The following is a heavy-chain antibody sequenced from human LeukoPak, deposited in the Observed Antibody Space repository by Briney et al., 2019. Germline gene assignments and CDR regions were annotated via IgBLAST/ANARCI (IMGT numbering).Heavy chain of an antibody. CDR1: VYTLSIYD. D-gene: IGHD2-2*01. CDR2: RKSNSGNT. Sequence: ASVKVSCKASVYTLSIYDINWVRHATGQGKEWMGWRKSNSGNTGYAHKMQGRVTMPTNTSISTAYMELRSLRSDDTAVYYSARTPAAPTAKLRYYYSGMDVWGQGPTVTVSS. CDR3: ARTPAAPTAKLRYYYSGMDV. J-gene: IGHJ6*02. V-gene: IGHV1-8*01.